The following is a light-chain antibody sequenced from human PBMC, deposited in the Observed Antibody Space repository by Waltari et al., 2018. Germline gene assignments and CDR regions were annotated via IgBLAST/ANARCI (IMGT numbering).Light chain of an antibody. V-gene: IGLV2-23*01. CDR2: AAS. J-gene: IGLJ2*01. Sequence: ITISCTGSGSAVGSYFLVSWYQQNPGKAPRLLIYAASRRSSGVSTRFSGSKSGNTASLTISGLQAEDEADYYCCSYAGTNTLLFGGGTKVTVL. CDR3: CSYAGTNTLL. CDR1: GSAVGSYFL.